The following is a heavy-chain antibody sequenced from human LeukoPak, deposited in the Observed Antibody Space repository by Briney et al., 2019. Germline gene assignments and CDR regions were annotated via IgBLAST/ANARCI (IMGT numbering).Heavy chain of an antibody. CDR1: GGSISTYY. V-gene: IGHV4-59*01. Sequence: SETLSLTCSVSGGSISTYYCNWIRQSPGKGLEWIANIDNSGTAMYNPSLRSRITVSFDTSTNQFSLTMRSVTAADTAVYYCASQTCYGVGSARGWFDSWGQGTLVSVSS. J-gene: IGHJ5*01. CDR3: ASQTCYGVGSARGWFDS. D-gene: IGHD3-10*01. CDR2: IDNSGTA.